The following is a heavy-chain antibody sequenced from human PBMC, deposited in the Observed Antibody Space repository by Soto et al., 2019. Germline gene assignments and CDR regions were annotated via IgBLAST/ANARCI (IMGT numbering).Heavy chain of an antibody. CDR2: IYYSGST. V-gene: IGHV4-59*08. Sequence: SETLSPNCTVSGGSISSYYWGWIRQPPGKGLEWIGYIYYSGSTNYNPSLKSRVTISVDTSKNQFSLKLSSVTAADTAVYYCARQAYGLGSYSSGYHHDYMDVWGKGTTVIVS. D-gene: IGHD3-10*01. J-gene: IGHJ6*03. CDR3: ARQAYGLGSYSSGYHHDYMDV. CDR1: GGSISSYY.